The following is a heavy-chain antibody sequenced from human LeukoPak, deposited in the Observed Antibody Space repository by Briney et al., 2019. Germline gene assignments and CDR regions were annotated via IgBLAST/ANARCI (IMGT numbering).Heavy chain of an antibody. D-gene: IGHD6-6*01. V-gene: IGHV3-7*01. CDR3: ARVYHSTSGRAIDY. CDR1: GFTFSNYW. CDR2: IKQDGSEK. Sequence: GGSLRLSCAASGFTFSNYWMTWVRQAPGKGLEWVANIKQDGSEKYYVDSVKGRFTISRDNATNALYLQMNSLRVEDTAVYYCARVYHSTSGRAIDYWGQGTLVTVSS. J-gene: IGHJ4*02.